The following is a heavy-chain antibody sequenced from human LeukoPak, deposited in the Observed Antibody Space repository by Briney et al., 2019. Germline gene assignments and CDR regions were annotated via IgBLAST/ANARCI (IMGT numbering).Heavy chain of an antibody. J-gene: IGHJ3*02. CDR3: ARDRGDIVVVRGAFDI. Sequence: SQTLSLTCTVSGGSISSGSYYWSWIRQPAGKGLEWIGRIYTSGSTNYNPSLKSRVTISVDASKNQFSLKLSSVTAADTAVYYCARDRGDIVVVRGAFDIWGQGTMVTVSS. V-gene: IGHV4-61*02. CDR1: GGSISSGSYY. D-gene: IGHD2-2*01. CDR2: IYTSGST.